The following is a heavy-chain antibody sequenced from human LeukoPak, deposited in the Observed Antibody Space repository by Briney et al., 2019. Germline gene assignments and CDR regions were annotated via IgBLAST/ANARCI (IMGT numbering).Heavy chain of an antibody. CDR1: GFTFSSYA. Sequence: PGRSLRLSCAASGFTFSSYAMHWVRQAPGKGLEWVAVISYDGSNKYYADSVKGRFTISRDNSKNTLYLQMNSLRAEDTAVYYCANQYLDYWGQGTRVTVSS. CDR2: ISYDGSNK. CDR3: ANQYLDY. V-gene: IGHV3-30*04. J-gene: IGHJ4*02.